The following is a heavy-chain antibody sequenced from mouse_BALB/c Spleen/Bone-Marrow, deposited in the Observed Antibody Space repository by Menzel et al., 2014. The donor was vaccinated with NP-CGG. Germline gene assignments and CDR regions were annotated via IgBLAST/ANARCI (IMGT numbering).Heavy chain of an antibody. Sequence: QVQLHQPGPDLVKSGASVTISCTASGFTFTSYYISWVPQRPGKGLEWIGSIYPGNVNTQYNEKFKGKATLTADKSSSTAFMQLSSLTSEDSAVYFCARYLSYEYYFDYWGRGTTLTVSS. V-gene: IGHV1S56*01. CDR1: GFTFTSYY. J-gene: IGHJ2*01. D-gene: IGHD1-1*01. CDR3: ARYLSYEYYFDY. CDR2: IYPGNVNT.